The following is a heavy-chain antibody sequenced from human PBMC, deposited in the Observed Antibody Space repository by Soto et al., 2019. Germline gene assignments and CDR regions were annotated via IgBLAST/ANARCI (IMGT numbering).Heavy chain of an antibody. Sequence: GGSLRLSCAASGFIFRNYGLAWVRQSPGKGLEFVSAISASGDATYYADPVKGRFTISRDNSENTLSLQMNSLGAEDTAVFYCAKEAGHSQPFDYWGMGILVTVSS. CDR3: AKEAGHSQPFDY. V-gene: IGHV3-23*01. CDR2: ISASGDAT. CDR1: GFIFRNYG. D-gene: IGHD6-13*01. J-gene: IGHJ4*02.